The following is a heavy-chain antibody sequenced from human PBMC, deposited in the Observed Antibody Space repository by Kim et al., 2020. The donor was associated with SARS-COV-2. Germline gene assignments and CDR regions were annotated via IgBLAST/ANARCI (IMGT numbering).Heavy chain of an antibody. D-gene: IGHD2-15*01. V-gene: IGHV4-59*08. CDR2: IYYSGST. Sequence: SETLSLTCTVSGGSISSYYWSWIRQPPGKGLEWIGYIYYSGSTNYNPSLKSRVTISVDTSKNQFSLKLSSVTAADTAVYYCARLAVAYYYGMDVWGQGTTVTVTS. CDR1: GGSISSYY. CDR3: ARLAVAYYYGMDV. J-gene: IGHJ6*02.